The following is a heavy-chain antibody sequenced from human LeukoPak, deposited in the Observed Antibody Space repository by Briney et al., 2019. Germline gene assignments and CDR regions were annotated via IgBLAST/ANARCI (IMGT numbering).Heavy chain of an antibody. CDR1: GYTFNTYG. CDR3: ARDRERGFDY. Sequence: EASVKVSRKASGYTFNTYGISWVRQAPGQGLEWMGWIGTENAYTIYAEKFQGRVTLTTDTSTTTVHMELRSLRSDDTAVYYCARDRERGFDYWGQGSLVTVSS. D-gene: IGHD5-24*01. V-gene: IGHV1-18*01. J-gene: IGHJ4*02. CDR2: IGTENAYT.